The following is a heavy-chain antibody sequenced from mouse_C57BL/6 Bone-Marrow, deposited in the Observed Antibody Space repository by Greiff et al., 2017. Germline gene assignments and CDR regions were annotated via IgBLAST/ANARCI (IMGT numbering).Heavy chain of an antibody. Sequence: QVQLQQSGAELVKPGASVKMSCKASGYTFTTYPIEWMKQNHGKSLEWIGNFHPYNDDTKYNEKFKGKATLTVEQSSNTVYLELSRLTSDDSAVYYCARSSTFFYYFDYWGQGTTLTVSS. D-gene: IGHD5-1*01. CDR3: ARSSTFFYYFDY. CDR2: FHPYNDDT. J-gene: IGHJ2*01. CDR1: GYTFTTYP. V-gene: IGHV1-47*01.